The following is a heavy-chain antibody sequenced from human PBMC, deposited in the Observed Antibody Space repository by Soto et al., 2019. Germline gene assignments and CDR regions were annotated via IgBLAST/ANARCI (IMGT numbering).Heavy chain of an antibody. D-gene: IGHD1-26*01. V-gene: IGHV3-15*01. CDR1: GFTFSNAW. J-gene: IGHJ6*02. CDR3: AREYEAELLRHYYGMDV. Sequence: EVQLVESGGGLVKPGGSLRLSCAASGFTFSNAWMSWVRQAPGKGLEWVGRIKSKTDGGTTDYAAPVKGRFTISRDDSKNTLYLQMNSLRAEDTAVYYCAREYEAELLRHYYGMDVWGQGTTVTVSS. CDR2: IKSKTDGGTT.